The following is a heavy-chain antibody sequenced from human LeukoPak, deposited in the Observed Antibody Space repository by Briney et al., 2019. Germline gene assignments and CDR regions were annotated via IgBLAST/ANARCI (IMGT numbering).Heavy chain of an antibody. Sequence: PGGSLRLSCAASGFIFTDYWMHWVRQGPGKELVWVARISGDGRGTTYADSVKGRFTISRDNSKNTLYLQMNSLRAEDTAVYYCASHSQTNWNYVGGEGFDPWGQGTLVTVSS. J-gene: IGHJ5*02. CDR1: GFIFTDYW. CDR2: ISGDGRGT. D-gene: IGHD1-7*01. CDR3: ASHSQTNWNYVGGEGFDP. V-gene: IGHV3-74*01.